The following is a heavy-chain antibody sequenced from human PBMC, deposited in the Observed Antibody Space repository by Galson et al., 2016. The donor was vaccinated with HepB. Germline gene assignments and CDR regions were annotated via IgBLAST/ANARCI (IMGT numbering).Heavy chain of an antibody. D-gene: IGHD3-10*01. CDR3: AKDNYYGTGSYYPYKYYGMDV. CDR2: IKQDANEK. Sequence: SLRLSCAASGFTFSSYWMSWVRQAPGKGLEWVANIKQDANEKKYVGSVRGRFSISRDNAKNSLYPQMNSLRAEDTAVYYCAKDNYYGTGSYYPYKYYGMDVWGQGTTVTVSS. J-gene: IGHJ6*02. V-gene: IGHV3-7*01. CDR1: GFTFSSYW.